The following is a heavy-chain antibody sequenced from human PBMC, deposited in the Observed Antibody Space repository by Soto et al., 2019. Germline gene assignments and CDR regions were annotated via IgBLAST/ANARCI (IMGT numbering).Heavy chain of an antibody. CDR3: AVGGSYFYYYGMDG. V-gene: IGHV4-34*01. D-gene: IGHD1-26*01. CDR1: GGSFSGYY. CDR2: INHSGST. Sequence: SETLSLTCAVYGGSFSGYYWSWIRQPPGKGLEWIGEINHSGSTNYNPSLKSRVTISVDTSKNQFSLKLSSVTAADTAVYYCAVGGSYFYYYGMDGWGQGTTVTVSS. J-gene: IGHJ6*02.